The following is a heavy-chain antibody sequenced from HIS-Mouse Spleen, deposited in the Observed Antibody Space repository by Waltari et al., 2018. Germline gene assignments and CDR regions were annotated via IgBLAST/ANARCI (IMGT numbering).Heavy chain of an antibody. J-gene: IGHJ2*01. CDR1: GGSFSGYY. CDR3: AREIPYSSSWYDWYFDL. V-gene: IGHV4-34*01. D-gene: IGHD6-13*01. Sequence: QVQLQQWGAGLLKPSETLSLTCAVYGGSFSGYYWNWIRQPPGKGLEWIGEINHSGSTNYNPYLKSRVTISVDTSKNQFSLKLSSVTAADTAVYYCAREIPYSSSWYDWYFDLWGRGTLVTVSS. CDR2: INHSGST.